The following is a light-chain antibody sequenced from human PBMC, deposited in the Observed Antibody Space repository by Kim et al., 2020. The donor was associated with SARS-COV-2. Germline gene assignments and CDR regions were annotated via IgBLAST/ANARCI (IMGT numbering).Light chain of an antibody. CDR1: RYNIGSNV. CDR3: AAWDNSLNGSV. Sequence: GQRVTITSSGSRYNIGSNVVNWYQPLPGTAPNLLIYSNDYRPSGVPDRFSGSKSGTSASLDISGLQSEDEADYYCAAWDNSLNGSVFGGGTQLTVL. V-gene: IGLV1-44*01. CDR2: SND. J-gene: IGLJ3*02.